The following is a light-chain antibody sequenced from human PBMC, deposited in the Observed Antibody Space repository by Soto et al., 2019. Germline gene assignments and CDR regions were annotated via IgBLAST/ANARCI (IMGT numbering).Light chain of an antibody. CDR1: SSDVGRYNY. J-gene: IGLJ1*01. CDR3: SSFTSSSTFV. V-gene: IGLV2-14*03. CDR2: DVS. Sequence: QSVLAQPASVSGSRGQSITISCTGTSSDVGRYNYVSWFQQHPGKVPKLIIYDVSNWPSGVSERFSGSKSRNTASLTISGLHPEDEADYYCSSFTSSSTFVFGTGTKVTVL.